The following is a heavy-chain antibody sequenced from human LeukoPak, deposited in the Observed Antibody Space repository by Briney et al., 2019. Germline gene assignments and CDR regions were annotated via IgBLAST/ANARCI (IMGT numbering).Heavy chain of an antibody. D-gene: IGHD6-6*01. CDR3: AREWYSSSSVCNWFDP. CDR1: GFTFSSYW. CDR2: INSDGSST. Sequence: PGGSLRLSCAASGFTFSSYWMHWVRQAPGKGLVWVSRINSDGSSTSYADSVKGRFTISRDNAKDTLYLQMNSLRAEDTAVYYCAREWYSSSSVCNWFDPWGQGTLVTVSS. V-gene: IGHV3-74*01. J-gene: IGHJ5*02.